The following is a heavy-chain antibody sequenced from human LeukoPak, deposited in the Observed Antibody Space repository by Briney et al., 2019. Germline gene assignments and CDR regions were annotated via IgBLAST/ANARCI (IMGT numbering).Heavy chain of an antibody. V-gene: IGHV4-59*01. CDR3: AREPTQYYYDSSGQGATGYFDY. J-gene: IGHJ4*02. Sequence: SETLSLTCTVSGGSISSYYWSWIRQPPGKGLEWIGYIYYSGSTNYNPSLKSRVTISVDTSKNQFSLKLSSVTAADTAVYYCAREPTQYYYDSSGQGATGYFDYWGQGTLVTVSS. CDR1: GGSISSYY. CDR2: IYYSGST. D-gene: IGHD3-22*01.